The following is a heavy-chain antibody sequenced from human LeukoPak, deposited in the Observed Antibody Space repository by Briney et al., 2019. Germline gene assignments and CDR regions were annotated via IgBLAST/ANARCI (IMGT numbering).Heavy chain of an antibody. J-gene: IGHJ4*02. CDR3: AKDFGVRGVIDY. Sequence: GGSLRLSCTASGFTFRDHTMSWVRRPPGTGLEWVSVIYSNGNTYYADSVKGRFTISRDNSKNTLYLQMNSLRAEDTAVYYCAKDFGVRGVIDYWGQGTLVTVSS. D-gene: IGHD3-10*01. V-gene: IGHV3-23*03. CDR1: GFTFRDHT. CDR2: IYSNGNT.